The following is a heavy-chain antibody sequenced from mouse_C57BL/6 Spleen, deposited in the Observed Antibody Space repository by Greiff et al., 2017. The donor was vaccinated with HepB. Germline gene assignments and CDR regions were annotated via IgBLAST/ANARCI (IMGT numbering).Heavy chain of an antibody. CDR1: GYTFTDYN. CDR2: INPNNGGT. Sequence: VQLKESGPELVKPGASVKIPCKASGYTFTDYNMDWVKQSHGKSLEWIGDINPNNGGTIYNQKFKGKATLTVDKSSSTAYMELRSLTSEDTAVYYCARSGGSSFYAMDYWGQGTSVTVSS. V-gene: IGHV1-18*01. D-gene: IGHD1-1*01. CDR3: ARSGGSSFYAMDY. J-gene: IGHJ4*01.